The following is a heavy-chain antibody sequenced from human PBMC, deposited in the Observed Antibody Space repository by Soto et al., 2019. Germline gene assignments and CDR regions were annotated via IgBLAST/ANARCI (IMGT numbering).Heavy chain of an antibody. CDR3: ARLGNYSSGYPRPSDAFDI. J-gene: IGHJ3*02. CDR1: GCSFTSYW. V-gene: IGHV5-10-1*04. Sequence: GESLKISCKGSGCSFTSYWCSWDHQKPGKGLEWMGRIDPSDSYTNYSPSFQGQVTISADKSISTAYLQWSSLKASDTAMYYCARLGNYSSGYPRPSDAFDIWGQGTMVTVS. CDR2: IDPSDSYT. D-gene: IGHD3-22*01.